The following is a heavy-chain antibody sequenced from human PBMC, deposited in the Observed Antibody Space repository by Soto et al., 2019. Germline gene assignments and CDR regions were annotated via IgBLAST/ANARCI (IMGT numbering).Heavy chain of an antibody. J-gene: IGHJ6*03. CDR3: TTGVRTRGVWYYYYMDV. CDR1: GFTFSNAW. V-gene: IGHV3-15*01. CDR2: IKSKTDGGTT. D-gene: IGHD2-2*01. Sequence: GGSLRLSCAASGFTFSNAWMSWVRQAPGKGLEWVGRIKSKTDGGTTDYAAPVKGRFTISRDDSKNTLYLQMNSLKTEDTAVYYCTTGVRTRGVWYYYYMDVWGKGTTVTVSS.